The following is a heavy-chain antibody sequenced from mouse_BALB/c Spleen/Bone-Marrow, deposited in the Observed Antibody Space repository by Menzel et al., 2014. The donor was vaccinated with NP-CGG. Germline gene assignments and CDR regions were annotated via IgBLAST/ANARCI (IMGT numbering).Heavy chain of an antibody. J-gene: IGHJ2*01. CDR3: ARPYRYYFDY. Sequence: EVMLVESGGGLVQPGGSLKLSCAASGFTFSSYGMSWVRQTPDKRLELVATINSNGGSTYYPDSVKGRFTTSRDNAKNTLYLQMSSLKSEDTAMYYCARPYRYYFDYWGQGTTLTVSS. CDR2: INSNGGST. D-gene: IGHD2-14*01. V-gene: IGHV5-6-3*01. CDR1: GFTFSSYG.